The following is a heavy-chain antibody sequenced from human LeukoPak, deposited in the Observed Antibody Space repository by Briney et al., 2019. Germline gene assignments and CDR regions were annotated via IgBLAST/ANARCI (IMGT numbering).Heavy chain of an antibody. CDR3: ARDKEQWLVKVDY. Sequence: GGSLRLSCAASGFTFSSYSMNSVRQAPGKGLEWVSSISSSSSYIYYADSVKGRFTISRDNAKNSLYLQMNSLRAEDTAVYDCARDKEQWLVKVDYWGQGTLVTVSS. J-gene: IGHJ4*02. D-gene: IGHD6-19*01. CDR1: GFTFSSYS. V-gene: IGHV3-21*01. CDR2: ISSSSSYI.